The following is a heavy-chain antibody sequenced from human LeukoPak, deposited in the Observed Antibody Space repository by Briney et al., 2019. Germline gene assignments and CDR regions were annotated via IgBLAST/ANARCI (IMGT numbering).Heavy chain of an antibody. D-gene: IGHD3-9*01. CDR1: RYTFTGYY. Sequence: ASVKVSCKASRYTFTGYYMHWVRQAPGQGLEWMGWINPNSGGTNYAQKFQGRVTMTRDTSISTAYMELSRLRSDDTAVYYCARQGYDILTGYYTLDFNYWGQGTLVTVSS. J-gene: IGHJ4*02. CDR3: ARQGYDILTGYYTLDFNY. CDR2: INPNSGGT. V-gene: IGHV1-2*02.